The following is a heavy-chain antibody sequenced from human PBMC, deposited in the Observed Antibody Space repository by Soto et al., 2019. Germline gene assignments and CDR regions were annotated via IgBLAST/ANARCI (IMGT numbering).Heavy chain of an antibody. D-gene: IGHD1-26*01. CDR1: GFTFSDYY. CDR3: VRALGWSPLWEY. J-gene: IGHJ4*02. V-gene: IGHV3-11*05. Sequence: QVHLVESGGGLVKPGGSLRLSCTASGFTFSDYYMSWIRQAPGKGLEWISYISSTSSYTNYADSVKGRFTISRDNAENSLYLQMNSLRDEDTAVYYCVRALGWSPLWEYWGQGTLVTVSS. CDR2: ISSTSSYT.